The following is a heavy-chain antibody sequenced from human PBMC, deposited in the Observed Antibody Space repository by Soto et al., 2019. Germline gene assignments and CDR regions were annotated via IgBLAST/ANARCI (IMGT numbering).Heavy chain of an antibody. CDR1: GGSFSGYY. J-gene: IGHJ3*02. D-gene: IGHD3-9*01. Sequence: SETLSLTCAVYGGSFSGYYWSWIRQPPGKGLEWIGEINHSGSTNYNPSLKSRVTISVDTSKNQFSLKLSSVTAADTAVYYCAAAEYYDILTGRTWRYAFDIWGQGTMVTVSS. CDR3: AAAEYYDILTGRTWRYAFDI. V-gene: IGHV4-34*01. CDR2: INHSGST.